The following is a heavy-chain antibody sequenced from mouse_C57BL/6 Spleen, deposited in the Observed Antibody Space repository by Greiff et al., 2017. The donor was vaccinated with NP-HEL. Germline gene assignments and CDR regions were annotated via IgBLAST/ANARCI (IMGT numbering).Heavy chain of an antibody. D-gene: IGHD1-1*01. V-gene: IGHV2-9-1*01. CDR1: GFSLTSYA. CDR2: IWTGGGT. Sequence: VQGVESGPGLVAPSQSLSITCTVSGFSLTSYAISWVRQPPGKGLEWLGVIWTGGGTNYNSALKSRLSISKDNSKSQVFLKMNSLQTEDTARYYCARSPHGSSLWFAYWGQGTLVTVSA. J-gene: IGHJ3*01. CDR3: ARSPHGSSLWFAY.